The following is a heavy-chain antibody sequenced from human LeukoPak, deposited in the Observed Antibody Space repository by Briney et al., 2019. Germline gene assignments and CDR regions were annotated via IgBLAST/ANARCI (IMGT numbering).Heavy chain of an antibody. V-gene: IGHV3-30*02. Sequence: GGSLRLSCGASGFTFSDYGMLWVRQAPGKGLDWVAFIRYDGSNEYYADSVKGRFTISRDNTKNSLFLQMNRLSAEDTAVYYCARGHVFGFDYYYYLDVWGKGTTVAVSS. D-gene: IGHD3-16*01. CDR2: IRYDGSNE. J-gene: IGHJ6*03. CDR3: ARGHVFGFDYYYYLDV. CDR1: GFTFSDYG.